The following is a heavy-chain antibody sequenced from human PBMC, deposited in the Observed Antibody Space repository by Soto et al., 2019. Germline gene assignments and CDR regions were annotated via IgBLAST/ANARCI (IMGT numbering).Heavy chain of an antibody. D-gene: IGHD6-19*01. CDR3: ARGVGHGSGWYYYYYGMGV. CDR2: ISYDGSNK. V-gene: IGHV3-30-3*01. J-gene: IGHJ6*02. CDR1: GFTFSSYA. Sequence: GGSLRLSCAASGFTFSSYAMHWVRQAPGKGLEWVAVISYDGSNKYYADSVKGRFTISRDNSKNTLYLQMNSLRAEDTAVYYCARGVGHGSGWYYYYYGMGVWGQGTTVTVSS.